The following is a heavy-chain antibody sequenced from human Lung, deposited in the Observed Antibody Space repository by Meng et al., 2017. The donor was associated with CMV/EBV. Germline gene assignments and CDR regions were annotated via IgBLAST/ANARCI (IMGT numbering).Heavy chain of an antibody. CDR2: INPNSGGT. D-gene: IGHD5-18*01. V-gene: IGHV1-2*02. J-gene: IGHJ6*02. Sequence: SXXVSXXDSGYTXTGYYLHWVRQAPGQGLEWMGWINPNSGGTNYAQKFQGRVTMTRDKSISTAYMELSRLRSDDTAVYYCARCRIQLWLEKNHYYGMDVWXQGTXVXVAS. CDR1: GYTXTGYY. CDR3: ARCRIQLWLEKNHYYGMDV.